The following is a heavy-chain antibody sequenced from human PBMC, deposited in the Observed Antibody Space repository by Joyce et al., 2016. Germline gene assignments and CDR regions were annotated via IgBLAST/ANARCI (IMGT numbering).Heavy chain of an antibody. CDR2: ISYDGIYK. CDR1: GLTLSNYG. V-gene: IGHV3-30*18. Sequence: QVQLVESGGGVVQPGRSLRLSCAASGLTLSNYGVHWVRQAPGKGLEWVAVISYDGIYKYYADSVKGRFTISRDNSKNTVFLEMNSLRTEDTAVYYCAKILTATYSSGWFLDYCGQGTLVTVSS. D-gene: IGHD6-25*01. CDR3: AKILTATYSSGWFLDY. J-gene: IGHJ4*02.